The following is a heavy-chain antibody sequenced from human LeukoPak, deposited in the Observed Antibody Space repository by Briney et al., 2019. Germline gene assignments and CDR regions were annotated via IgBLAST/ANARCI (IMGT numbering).Heavy chain of an antibody. CDR3: ARVGTSGWTSDY. V-gene: IGHV3-48*04. J-gene: IGHJ4*02. CDR2: ISSSSRTI. CDR1: GFTFSSYS. Sequence: GGSLRLSCAASGFTFSSYSINWVRQAPGKGLEWLSYISSSSRTISYADSLKGRFTVSRDNAKDSLDLQMNSLRVEDTAVYYCARVGTSGWTSDYWGQGTLVTVSS. D-gene: IGHD6-19*01.